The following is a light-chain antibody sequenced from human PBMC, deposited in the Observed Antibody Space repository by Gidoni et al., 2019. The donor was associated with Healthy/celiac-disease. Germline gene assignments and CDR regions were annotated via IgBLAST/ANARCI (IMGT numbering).Light chain of an antibody. V-gene: IGLV3-1*01. CDR1: KLGDKY. J-gene: IGLJ2*01. Sequence: SYELTQPPSVSVSPGQTASITCSGDKLGDKYACWYQQKPGQSPVLVIYQDNKRPSGIPERFSGSNSGNTATLTISGTQAMDEADYYCQAWDSSTVFSGGTKLTVL. CDR3: QAWDSSTV. CDR2: QDN.